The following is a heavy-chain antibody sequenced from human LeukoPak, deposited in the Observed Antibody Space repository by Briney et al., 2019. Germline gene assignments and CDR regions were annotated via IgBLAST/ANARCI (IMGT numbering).Heavy chain of an antibody. Sequence: SETLSLTCAVSDYPIRSDYYWGWIRQPPGKGLEWIGTIYHSGSTYYNPSLKSRATISVDTSKNQFSLKLSSVTAADTAVYYCARCGKDSSGYYHHYMDVWGKGTTVTVSS. CDR1: DYPIRSDYY. D-gene: IGHD6-19*01. CDR2: IYHSGST. V-gene: IGHV4-38-2*01. J-gene: IGHJ6*03. CDR3: ARCGKDSSGYYHHYMDV.